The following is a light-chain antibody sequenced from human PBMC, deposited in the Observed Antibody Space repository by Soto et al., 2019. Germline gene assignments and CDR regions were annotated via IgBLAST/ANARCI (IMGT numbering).Light chain of an antibody. CDR2: EVR. CDR1: NRDVGSYNL. CDR3: SSYTTTSTLV. Sequence: SALTQPASVSGSPGQSITIACTGTNRDVGSYNLVSWYQQRPGEAPKLIISEVRNRPSEISYRFTGSKSGNTASLTISGLQAEDEADYYCSSYTTTSTLVFGGGTKVTVL. V-gene: IGLV2-14*01. J-gene: IGLJ3*02.